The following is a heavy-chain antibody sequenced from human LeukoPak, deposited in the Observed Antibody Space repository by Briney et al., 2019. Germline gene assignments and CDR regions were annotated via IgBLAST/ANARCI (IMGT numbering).Heavy chain of an antibody. CDR3: ARDAEDFWIRFDP. CDR2: ISSSGSTI. V-gene: IGHV3-48*03. Sequence: GSLRLSCAASGFTFSSYEMNWVRQAPGKGLEWVSYISSSGSTIYYADSVKGRFTISRDNAKNSLYLQMNSLRAEDTAVYYCARDAEDFWIRFDPWGQGTLVTVSS. D-gene: IGHD3-3*01. J-gene: IGHJ5*02. CDR1: GFTFSSYE.